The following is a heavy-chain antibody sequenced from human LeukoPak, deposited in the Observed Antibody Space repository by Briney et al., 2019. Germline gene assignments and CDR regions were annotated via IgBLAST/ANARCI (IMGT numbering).Heavy chain of an antibody. CDR2: IKQDGSEK. V-gene: IGHV3-7*03. CDR1: GFTFSSYW. J-gene: IGHJ4*02. CDR3: AKDYAVGSIDY. D-gene: IGHD3-16*01. Sequence: GGSLRLSCAASGFTFSSYWMSWVRQAPGKGLEWVANIKQDGSEKYYVDSVKGRFTISRDNAKNSLYLQMNSLRAEDSAVYYCAKDYAVGSIDYWGQGTLVTVSS.